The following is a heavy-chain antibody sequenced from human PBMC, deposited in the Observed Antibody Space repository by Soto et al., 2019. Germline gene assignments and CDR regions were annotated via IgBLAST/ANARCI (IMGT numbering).Heavy chain of an antibody. Sequence: ASVKVSCKVSGYTLTELSMHWVRQAPGKGLEWMGCFDPEGGETNYAQKFQGRVTMTRDTSISTAYMELSRLRSDDTAVYYCAREGIAAAGYYCYGMDVWGQGTTVTVSS. D-gene: IGHD6-13*01. CDR1: GYTLTELS. CDR2: FDPEGGET. J-gene: IGHJ6*02. CDR3: AREGIAAAGYYCYGMDV. V-gene: IGHV1-24*01.